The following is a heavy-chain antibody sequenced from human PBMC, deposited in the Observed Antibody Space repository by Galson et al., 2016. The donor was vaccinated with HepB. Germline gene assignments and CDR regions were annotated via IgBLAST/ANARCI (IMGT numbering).Heavy chain of an antibody. Sequence: QSGAEVKKPGESLRISCKGSGYSFTNHWIGWVRQMSGKGLECMGIIYPGDSDTRYSPSFQGQVTISADKSPSTAYLQWSSLKASDTAMYYCARLPYCGSDCYPNWFDPWGQGTLVTVSS. J-gene: IGHJ5*02. CDR2: IYPGDSDT. D-gene: IGHD2-21*02. CDR1: GYSFTNHW. CDR3: ARLPYCGSDCYPNWFDP. V-gene: IGHV5-51*03.